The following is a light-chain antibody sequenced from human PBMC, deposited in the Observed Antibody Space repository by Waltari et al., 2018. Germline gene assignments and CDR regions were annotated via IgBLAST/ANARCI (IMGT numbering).Light chain of an antibody. CDR1: QSISSY. CDR3: QQSYSTLVT. V-gene: IGKV1-39*01. CDR2: AAY. J-gene: IGKJ2*01. Sequence: DLQMTQSPSSLSASVGDRVTITCRASQSISSYLNWYQQKPGKAPKLLIYAAYSLQSGVASRFSGSGSGTDFTLTISSLQPEDFATYYCQQSYSTLVTFGQGTKLEIK.